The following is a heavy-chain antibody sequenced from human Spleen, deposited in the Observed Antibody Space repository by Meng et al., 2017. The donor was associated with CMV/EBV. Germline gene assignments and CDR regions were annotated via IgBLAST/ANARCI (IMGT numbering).Heavy chain of an antibody. D-gene: IGHD4-11*01. J-gene: IGHJ6*02. V-gene: IGHV3-21*01. CDR1: GFTFSSCT. Sequence: GESLKISCAASGFTFSSCTMNWVRQAPGKGLEWVSSLSSGNSYTYYAESVKGRFTISRDNAKNSLYLQMSSLRAEDTAVYYCARDPPLNSNFYYGMDVWGQGTTVTVSS. CDR3: ARDPPLNSNFYYGMDV. CDR2: LSSGNSYT.